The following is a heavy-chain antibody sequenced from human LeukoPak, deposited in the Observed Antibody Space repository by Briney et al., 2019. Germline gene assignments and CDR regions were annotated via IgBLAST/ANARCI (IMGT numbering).Heavy chain of an antibody. J-gene: IGHJ5*02. D-gene: IGHD3-16*02. V-gene: IGHV1-69*13. CDR2: IIPIFGTA. Sequence: AVKVSCKAAGGTFSSYAISWGRQAPGQGLEWMGGIIPIFGTANYAQTFQGRVTITADESTSTAYMELSSLRSEGTAVYYCARRVITFGGVIENNWFDPWGQGTLVTVSS. CDR3: ARRVITFGGVIENNWFDP. CDR1: GGTFSSYA.